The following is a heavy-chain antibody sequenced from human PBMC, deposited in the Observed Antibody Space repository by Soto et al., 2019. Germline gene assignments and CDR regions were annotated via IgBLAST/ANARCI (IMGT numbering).Heavy chain of an antibody. J-gene: IGHJ4*02. CDR2: LYTGTDT. Sequence: GGSLRLSCAASGFTVSSSYLTWVRQAPGKGLEWVAILYTGTDTVYADSVKGRFTISRDNSKNTLYLQMNSLRAEDTAVYYCARASYYYDSSGYYFGPGDYWGQGTLVTVSS. D-gene: IGHD3-22*01. CDR1: GFTVSSSY. V-gene: IGHV3-53*01. CDR3: ARASYYYDSSGYYFGPGDY.